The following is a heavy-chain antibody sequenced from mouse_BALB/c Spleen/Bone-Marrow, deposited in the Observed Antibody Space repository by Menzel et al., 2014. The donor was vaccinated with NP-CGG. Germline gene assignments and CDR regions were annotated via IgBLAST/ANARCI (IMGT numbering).Heavy chain of an antibody. CDR1: GFTFSSYT. J-gene: IGHJ3*01. D-gene: IGHD3-3*01. Sequence: EVNLVESGGGLVQPGGSLKLSCAASGFTFSSYTMSWVRQTPEKRLEWVAYISNGGGSTYYPDTVKGRFTISRDNAKNTLYLQMSSLKSEDTAMYYCARRAGAYWGQETLVTVSA. CDR2: ISNGGGST. V-gene: IGHV5-12-2*01. CDR3: ARRAGAY.